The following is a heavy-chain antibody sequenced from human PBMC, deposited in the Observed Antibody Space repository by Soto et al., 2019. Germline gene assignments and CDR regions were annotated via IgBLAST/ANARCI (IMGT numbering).Heavy chain of an antibody. Sequence: GGSVRLSCAASGFTFRSFTMNWVRQAPGKGLEWVSTISSNSAYIYYTDALRGRFTISRDNAKNSLHLQMNSLRAEDTAVYYCTRDASRDSSARGWFDPWGPGTRVTVSS. CDR2: ISSNSAYI. CDR3: TRDASRDSSARGWFDP. V-gene: IGHV3-21*01. J-gene: IGHJ5*02. D-gene: IGHD6-13*01. CDR1: GFTFRSFT.